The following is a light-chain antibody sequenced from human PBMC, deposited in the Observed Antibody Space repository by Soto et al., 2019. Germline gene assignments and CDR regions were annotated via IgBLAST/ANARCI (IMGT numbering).Light chain of an antibody. J-gene: IGKJ3*01. CDR3: LQHSLYPFT. Sequence: DIQMTQSPSSLSASVGDRVTITCRASQDIRKDLGWYQQKPGKVPKRLISAASILQSGVPSRFSGSGSGTQFTLTITSLQAEDFATYYCLQHSLYPFTFGPGTRLDI. CDR2: AAS. V-gene: IGKV1-17*01. CDR1: QDIRKD.